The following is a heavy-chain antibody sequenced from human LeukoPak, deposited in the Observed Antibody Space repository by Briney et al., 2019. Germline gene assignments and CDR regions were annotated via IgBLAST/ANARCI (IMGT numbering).Heavy chain of an antibody. CDR1: GFSFGIYW. Sequence: GGSLRLSCEGTGFSFGIYWMSWVRQAPGKGLEWVSAISGSGGSTYYADSVKGRFTISRDNSKNTLYLQMNSLRAEDTAVYYCAKGAVGATLDPFDYWGQGTLVTVSS. J-gene: IGHJ4*02. D-gene: IGHD1-26*01. CDR2: ISGSGGST. V-gene: IGHV3-23*01. CDR3: AKGAVGATLDPFDY.